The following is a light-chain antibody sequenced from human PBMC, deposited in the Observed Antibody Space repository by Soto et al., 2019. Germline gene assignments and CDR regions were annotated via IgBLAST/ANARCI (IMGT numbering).Light chain of an antibody. CDR2: DAS. V-gene: IGKV1-5*01. CDR1: QSISSW. Sequence: DIQMTQSPSTLSASIGDRVTITCRASQSISSWLAWYQQKPGKAPKLLIYDASSLESGVPSRFSGSGSGTGFTLTISSMQPDDFAKYYCQQYNSYAYTFGQGTKLEIK. CDR3: QQYNSYAYT. J-gene: IGKJ2*01.